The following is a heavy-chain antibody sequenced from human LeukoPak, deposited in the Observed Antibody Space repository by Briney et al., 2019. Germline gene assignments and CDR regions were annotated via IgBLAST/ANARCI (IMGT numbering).Heavy chain of an antibody. D-gene: IGHD4-17*01. J-gene: IGHJ3*02. Sequence: SGTLSLTCAVSGDSISSNYCWRWVRQFPGKGLEWIGEVYRRGSTSYNPSLKSRVVISIDKSKNQYSLNLNSVTAADTAMYYCGRHAYGDSSAAFDIWGRGTMVIVSP. CDR2: VYRRGST. V-gene: IGHV4-4*02. CDR1: GDSISSNYC. CDR3: GRHAYGDSSAAFDI.